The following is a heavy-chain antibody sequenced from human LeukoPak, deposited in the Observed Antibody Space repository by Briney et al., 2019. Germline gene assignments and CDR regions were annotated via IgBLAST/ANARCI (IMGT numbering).Heavy chain of an antibody. CDR1: GGSFSGYY. V-gene: IGHV4-34*01. J-gene: IGHJ3*02. Sequence: PSETLSLTCAVYGGSFSGYYWSWIRQPPGKGLEWIGEINHSGSTNYNPSLKSRVTISVDTSKNQFSLKLSSVTAADTAVYYCAREEIDCSGGSCSGRRHAFDIWGQGTMVTVSS. CDR2: INHSGST. CDR3: AREEIDCSGGSCSGRRHAFDI. D-gene: IGHD2-15*01.